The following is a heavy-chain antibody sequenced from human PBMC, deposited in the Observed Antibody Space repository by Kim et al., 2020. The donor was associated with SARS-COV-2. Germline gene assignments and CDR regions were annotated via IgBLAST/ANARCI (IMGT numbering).Heavy chain of an antibody. CDR3: AKGYDFWSGYYSFDY. CDR2: ISWNSGSI. Sequence: GGSLRLSCAASGFTFGDYAMHWVRQAPGKGLEWVSGISWNSGSIGYADSVKGRFTISRDNAKNSLYLQMNSLRAEDTALYYCAKGYDFWSGYYSFDYWGQGTLVTVSS. J-gene: IGHJ4*02. CDR1: GFTFGDYA. V-gene: IGHV3-9*01. D-gene: IGHD3-3*01.